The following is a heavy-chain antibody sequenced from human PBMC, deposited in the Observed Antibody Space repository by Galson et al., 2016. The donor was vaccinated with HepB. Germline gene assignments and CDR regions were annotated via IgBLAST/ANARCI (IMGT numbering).Heavy chain of an antibody. Sequence: EPLSLTCTVSGGSMINHYWSWIRQPPGKGLEWIGDVYHSGSTRYNPSLKSRVTISVDTSKNQFSLKLGSVTAADTAVYFCARHEASNVAMRVDYWGQGTLVTVSS. D-gene: IGHD2-2*01. J-gene: IGHJ4*02. CDR1: GGSMINHY. V-gene: IGHV4-59*08. CDR3: ARHEASNVAMRVDY. CDR2: VYHSGST.